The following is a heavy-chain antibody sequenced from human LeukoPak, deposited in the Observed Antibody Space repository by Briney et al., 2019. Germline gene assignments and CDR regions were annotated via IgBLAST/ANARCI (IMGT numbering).Heavy chain of an antibody. V-gene: IGHV1-2*02. D-gene: IGHD4-17*01. Sequence: ASVKVSCKASGYTFIGYYMHWVRQAPGQGLEWMGWINPNSGGTNYAQKFQGRVTMTRDTSISTAYMELSRLRSDDTAVYYCARVSLRTTVTTLGYWGQGTLVTVSS. CDR2: INPNSGGT. CDR1: GYTFIGYY. J-gene: IGHJ4*02. CDR3: ARVSLRTTVTTLGY.